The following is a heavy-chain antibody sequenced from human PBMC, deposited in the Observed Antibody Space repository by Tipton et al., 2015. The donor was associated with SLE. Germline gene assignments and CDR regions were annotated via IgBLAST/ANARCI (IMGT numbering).Heavy chain of an antibody. CDR3: ARNKAVAGTVIEY. CDR1: PGSIDGANY. J-gene: IGHJ4*02. CDR2: IYTTGST. Sequence: TLSLTCTVSPGSIDGANYWSWIRQPAGKGLEWIGHIYTTGSTNYNPSLKSRLSISVDTSKNQLSLRLSSVTAADTALYYCARNKAVAGTVIEYWGPGTLVT. V-gene: IGHV4-61*09. D-gene: IGHD6-19*01.